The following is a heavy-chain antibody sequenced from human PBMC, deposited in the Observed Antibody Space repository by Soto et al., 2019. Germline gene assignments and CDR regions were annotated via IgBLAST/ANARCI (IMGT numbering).Heavy chain of an antibody. V-gene: IGHV3-33*01. CDR2: IWYDGSNK. CDR1: GFTFSSYG. CDR3: DRDDKHIVVVPAAIGY. Sequence: GGSLRLSCAASGFTFSSYGMHWVRQAPGKGLEWVAVIWYDGSNKYYADSVKGRFTISRDNSKNTLYLQMNSLRAEDTAVYYSDRDDKHIVVVPAAIGYWGRVYLVTVSP. D-gene: IGHD2-2*01. J-gene: IGHJ4*02.